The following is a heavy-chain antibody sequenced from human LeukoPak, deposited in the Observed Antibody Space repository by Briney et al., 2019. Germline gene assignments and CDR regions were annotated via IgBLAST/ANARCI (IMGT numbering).Heavy chain of an antibody. CDR2: IYSGDNT. CDR3: AGRRVLDASFDY. D-gene: IGHD3-16*01. V-gene: IGHV3-66*02. Sequence: GGSLRLSCAASGFTVSNNYMSLVRQAPGKGLEWVSVIYSGDNTYYVESVKGRFTISRDNSKNTLFLQMNRLRAEDTAVYYCAGRRVLDASFDYWGQGTLVTVSS. J-gene: IGHJ4*02. CDR1: GFTVSNNY.